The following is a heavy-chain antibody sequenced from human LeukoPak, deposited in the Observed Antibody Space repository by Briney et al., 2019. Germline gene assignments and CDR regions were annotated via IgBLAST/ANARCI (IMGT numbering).Heavy chain of an antibody. V-gene: IGHV3-30*18. CDR2: ISYDGSNK. D-gene: IGHD3-10*01. CDR1: GFTFSSYG. CDR3: AKELGSGSYYNAPFDY. J-gene: IGHJ4*02. Sequence: QSGGSLRLSCAASGFTFSSYGMHWVRQAPGKGLEWVAVISYDGSNKYYADSVKGRFTISRDNSKNTLYLQMNSLRAEDTAVYYCAKELGSGSYYNAPFDYWGQGTLVTVSS.